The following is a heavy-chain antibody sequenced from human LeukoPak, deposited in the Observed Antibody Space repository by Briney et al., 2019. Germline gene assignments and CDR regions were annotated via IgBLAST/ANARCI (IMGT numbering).Heavy chain of an antibody. Sequence: GESLKISCKGSGYSFTNYWIGWVRQMPGKGLEWMGIIYPGDSDTRYSPSFQGQVTISADKSISTAYLQWSSLKASDTAMYYCARFTPVKHDAFDIWGQGTMVTVSS. CDR2: IYPGDSDT. V-gene: IGHV5-51*01. J-gene: IGHJ3*02. D-gene: IGHD4-17*01. CDR3: ARFTPVKHDAFDI. CDR1: GYSFTNYW.